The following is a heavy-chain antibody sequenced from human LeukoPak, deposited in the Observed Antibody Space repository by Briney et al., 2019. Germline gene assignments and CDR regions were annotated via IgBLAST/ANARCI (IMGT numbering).Heavy chain of an antibody. V-gene: IGHV3-66*01. CDR1: GFTVSSNY. D-gene: IGHD6-19*01. CDR2: IYSGGST. J-gene: IGHJ4*02. CDR3: ARGGLAVAGTLDY. Sequence: GGSLRLSCAASGFTVSSNYMSWVRQAPGKGLEWVSVIYSGGSTYYADSVKGRFTISRDNSKNTLYLQMNSLRAEDTAVYYCARGGLAVAGTLDYWGQGTLVTVSS.